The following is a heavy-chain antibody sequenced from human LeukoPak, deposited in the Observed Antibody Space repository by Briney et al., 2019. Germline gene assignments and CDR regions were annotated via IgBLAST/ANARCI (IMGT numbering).Heavy chain of an antibody. D-gene: IGHD1-26*01. CDR3: ARGSYGDYFDY. CDR1: GGTFSSYA. V-gene: IGHV1-69*04. J-gene: IGHJ4*02. Sequence: ASVKPSCKASGGTFSSYAISWVRQAPGQGLEWMGRIIPILGIANYAQKFQGRVTITADKSTSTAYMELSSLRSEDTAVYYCARGSYGDYFDYWGQGTLVTVSS. CDR2: IIPILGIA.